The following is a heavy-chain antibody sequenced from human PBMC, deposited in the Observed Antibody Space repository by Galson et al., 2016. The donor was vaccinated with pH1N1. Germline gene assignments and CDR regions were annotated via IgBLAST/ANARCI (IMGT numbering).Heavy chain of an antibody. J-gene: IGHJ4*02. CDR2: IDPSNGGT. CDR3: TRDLGRRREF. CDR1: GYTFTTSY. D-gene: IGHD1-26*01. Sequence: SVKVSCKASGYTFTTSYIHWVRQAPGEGLEWMGVIDPSNGGTTYAQKFQARVTITRDTSTSTVYLDLRRLKSEDTSVFYCTRDLGRRREFWGQGTLVTVSS. V-gene: IGHV1-46*01.